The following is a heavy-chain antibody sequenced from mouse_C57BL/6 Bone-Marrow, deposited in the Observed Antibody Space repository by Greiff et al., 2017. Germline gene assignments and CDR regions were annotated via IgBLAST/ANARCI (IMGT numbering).Heavy chain of an antibody. V-gene: IGHV1-9*01. D-gene: IGHD1-1*01. Sequence: QVQLQQSGAELMKPGASVKLSCKATGYTFTGYWIEWVKQRPGHGLEWIGEILPGSGSTNYTEKFKGKATFTADTSSNTAYMQLSSLTTEDSAIYYCARFITTVEGYWGQGTTLTVSS. CDR2: ILPGSGST. CDR1: GYTFTGYW. CDR3: ARFITTVEGY. J-gene: IGHJ2*01.